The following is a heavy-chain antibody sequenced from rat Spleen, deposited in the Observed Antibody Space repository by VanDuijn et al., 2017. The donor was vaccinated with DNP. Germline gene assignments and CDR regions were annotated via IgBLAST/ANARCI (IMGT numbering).Heavy chain of an antibody. CDR3: ARQATEIVMPLDY. J-gene: IGHJ2*01. CDR2: ISHDGSRT. Sequence: EVQLVESGGGLVQPGRSLKVSCVASGFTFTEYAMAWVRQAPKKGLEWVATISHDGSRTYYRDSVKGRFTISRDNAKSTLCLQMDSLRSEDTATYYCARQATEIVMPLDYWGQGVMVTVSS. CDR1: GFTFTEYA. D-gene: IGHD1-12*01. V-gene: IGHV5-17*01.